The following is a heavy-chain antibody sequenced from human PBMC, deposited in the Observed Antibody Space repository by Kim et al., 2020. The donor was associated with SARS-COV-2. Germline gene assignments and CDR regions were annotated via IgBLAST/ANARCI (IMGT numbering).Heavy chain of an antibody. CDR3: AKDGSYYYDSSGYYLVPFISNHDAFDI. V-gene: IGHV3-23*01. CDR2: ISGSGGST. CDR1: GSTFSSYA. D-gene: IGHD3-22*01. Sequence: GGSLRLSCAASGSTFSSYAMSWVRQAPGKGLEWVSAISGSGGSTYYADSVKGRFTISRDNSKNTLYLQMNSLRAEDTAVYYCAKDGSYYYDSSGYYLVPFISNHDAFDIWGQGTMVTVSS. J-gene: IGHJ3*02.